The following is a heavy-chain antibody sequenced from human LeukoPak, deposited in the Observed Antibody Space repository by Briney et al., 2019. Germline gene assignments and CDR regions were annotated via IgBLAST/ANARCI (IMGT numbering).Heavy chain of an antibody. CDR2: IIPIFGTA. CDR1: GGTFSSYA. D-gene: IGHD3-10*01. Sequence: ASVKVSCKASGGTFSSYAISWVRQAPGQGLEWMGGIIPIFGTANYAQKFQGRVTITTDESTSTAYMELSSLRSEDTAVYYCAREGNGRVYYGSGSYPYYFDYWGQGTLVTVSS. J-gene: IGHJ4*02. CDR3: AREGNGRVYYGSGSYPYYFDY. V-gene: IGHV1-69*05.